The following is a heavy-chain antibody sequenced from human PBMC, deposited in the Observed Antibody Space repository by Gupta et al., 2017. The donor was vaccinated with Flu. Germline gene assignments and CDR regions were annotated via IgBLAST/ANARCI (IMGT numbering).Heavy chain of an antibody. V-gene: IGHV4-4*07. Sequence: QVQLQESGPGLVKPSETLSLTCTVSGGSISSYYWSWIRQPAGKGLEWIGRIYTSGSTNYNPSLKSRVTMSVDTSKNQFSLKLSSVTAADTAVYYCARDKTHYDILTGYPTYDAFDIWGQGTMVTVSS. CDR2: IYTSGST. J-gene: IGHJ3*02. CDR3: ARDKTHYDILTGYPTYDAFDI. D-gene: IGHD3-9*01. CDR1: GGSISSYY.